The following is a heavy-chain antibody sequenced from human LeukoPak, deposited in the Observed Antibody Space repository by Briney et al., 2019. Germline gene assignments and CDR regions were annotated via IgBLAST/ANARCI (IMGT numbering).Heavy chain of an antibody. J-gene: IGHJ4*02. CDR2: IYYSGST. D-gene: IGHD3-10*01. Sequence: SQTLSLTCTVSGGSISSGGYYWSWIRQHPGTGLEWIGYIYYSGSTYYNPSLKSRVIISVDTSKNQFSLKLSSVTAADTAVYYCARDRNYYGSGSSLDYWGQGTLVTVSS. CDR1: GGSISSGGYY. V-gene: IGHV4-31*03. CDR3: ARDRNYYGSGSSLDY.